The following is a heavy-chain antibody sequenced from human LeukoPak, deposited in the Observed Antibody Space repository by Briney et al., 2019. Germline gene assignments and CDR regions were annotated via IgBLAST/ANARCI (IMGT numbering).Heavy chain of an antibody. D-gene: IGHD3-3*01. J-gene: IGHJ5*02. CDR2: INPNSGGT. CDR1: GYTFTSYG. V-gene: IGHV1-2*06. CDR3: ARVLPITAVFGVVSNWFDP. Sequence: ASVKVSCKASGYTFTSYGISWVRQAPGQGLEWMGRINPNSGGTNYAQKFQGRVTMTRDTSISTAYMELSRLRSDDTAVYYCARVLPITAVFGVVSNWFDPWGQGTLVTVSS.